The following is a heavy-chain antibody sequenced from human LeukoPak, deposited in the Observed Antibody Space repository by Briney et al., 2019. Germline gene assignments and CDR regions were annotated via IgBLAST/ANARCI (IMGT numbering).Heavy chain of an antibody. V-gene: IGHV3-74*01. CDR1: GFTFSTYW. CDR3: ARELASGD. CDR2: INTDGNST. D-gene: IGHD6-13*01. Sequence: GGSLRLSCAASGFTFSTYWMHWVRQAPGKGLVWVSQINTDGNSTTYADSVKGRFTVSRDNAKNTLYLQMNSPRAEDTAVYYCARELASGDWGQGTLVTVSS. J-gene: IGHJ4*02.